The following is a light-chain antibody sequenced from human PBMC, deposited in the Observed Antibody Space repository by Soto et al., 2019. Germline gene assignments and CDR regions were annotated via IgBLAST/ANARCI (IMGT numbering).Light chain of an antibody. CDR3: CSYTSSSTRWV. V-gene: IGLV2-14*01. Sequence: QSALTQPASVSGSPGQSITISCTGTSSDVGGYNYVSWYQQHPGKAPKLMIYEVSNRPSGVSNRFSGSKSGSTASLTISGLQAEDEADYYCCSYTSSSTRWVFGGGTKLTVL. CDR1: SSDVGGYNY. CDR2: EVS. J-gene: IGLJ3*02.